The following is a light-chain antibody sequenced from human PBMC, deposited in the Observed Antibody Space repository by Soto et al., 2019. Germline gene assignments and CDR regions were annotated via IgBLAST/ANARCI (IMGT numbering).Light chain of an antibody. CDR3: MQRIEFPHT. CDR1: QSLFDTDDGHTY. V-gene: IGKV2-40*01. Sequence: EIVMTQTPLSLPVTPGEPASISCRSSQSLFDTDDGHTYLDWYLQKPGQSPHLLIYTLSYRASXVXDXXSGSGSGTDFTLKISRVEADDVGVYYCMQRIEFPHTFGQGTRLEIK. CDR2: TLS. J-gene: IGKJ5*01.